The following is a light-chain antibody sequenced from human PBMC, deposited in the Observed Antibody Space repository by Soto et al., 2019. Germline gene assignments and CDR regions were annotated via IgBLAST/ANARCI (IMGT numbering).Light chain of an antibody. V-gene: IGLV2-14*03. CDR2: DVS. Sequence: QSALTQPASVSGSPGQSITISCTGTSSDVGGYNYVSWYQQHSGKAPKLMIYDVSNRPSGVSNRFSGSKSGNTASLTISGLQAEDEADYYCSSYTSSSLHVFGTGTKSPS. CDR3: SSYTSSSLHV. J-gene: IGLJ1*01. CDR1: SSDVGGYNY.